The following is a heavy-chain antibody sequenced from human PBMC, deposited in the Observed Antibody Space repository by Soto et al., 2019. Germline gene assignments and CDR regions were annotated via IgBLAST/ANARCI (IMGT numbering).Heavy chain of an antibody. CDR1: GFTFSSYA. CDR2: ISGSGGST. Sequence: GGSLRLSCAASGFTFSSYAMSWVRQAPGKGLEWVSAISGSGGSTYYADSVKGRFTISRDNSKNTLYLQMNSLRAEDTAVYYCAKGPRITIFGVALNRFGPWGQGTLVTVSS. D-gene: IGHD3-3*01. CDR3: AKGPRITIFGVALNRFGP. J-gene: IGHJ5*02. V-gene: IGHV3-23*01.